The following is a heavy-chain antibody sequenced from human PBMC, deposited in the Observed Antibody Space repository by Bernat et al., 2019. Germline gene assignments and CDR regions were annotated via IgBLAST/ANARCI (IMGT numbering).Heavy chain of an antibody. Sequence: QPGRSLRLSCAASGFTFSSYGMHWVRQAPGKGLEWVAVISYDGSNKYYADSVKGRFTISRDNSKNTLYLQMNSLRAEDTAVYYCAKAFYRYCSSTSCYERGDYYYGMDVWGRGTTVTVSS. D-gene: IGHD2-2*01. J-gene: IGHJ6*02. CDR2: ISYDGSNK. CDR1: GFTFSSYG. V-gene: IGHV3-30*18. CDR3: AKAFYRYCSSTSCYERGDYYYGMDV.